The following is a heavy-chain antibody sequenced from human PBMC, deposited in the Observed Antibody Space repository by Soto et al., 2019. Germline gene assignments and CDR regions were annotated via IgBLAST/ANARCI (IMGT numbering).Heavy chain of an antibody. CDR1: GASINSGDYY. V-gene: IGHV4-30-4*01. CDR3: ATVPTYYYDRSGYANAFDV. J-gene: IGHJ3*01. CDR2: IYYSGST. Sequence: QVQLQESGPGLVKPSQTLSLTCAVSGASINSGDYYWSWIRQPPGKGLEWIGYIYYSGSTYHNPSLKSRVTISINMTKNEFSLKLSSVTAADTAVYYCATVPTYYYDRSGYANAFDVWGQGAMVTVSS. D-gene: IGHD3-22*01.